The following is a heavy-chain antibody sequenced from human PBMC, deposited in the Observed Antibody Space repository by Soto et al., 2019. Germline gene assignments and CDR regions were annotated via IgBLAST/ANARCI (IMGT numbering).Heavy chain of an antibody. J-gene: IGHJ6*02. D-gene: IGHD3-3*01. V-gene: IGHV5-51*01. CDR2: IYPGDSDT. Sequence: PGESLKISCKGSGYSFTSYWIGWVRQMPGKGLEWMGIIYPGDSDTRYSPSFQGQVTISADKSISTAYLQWSSLKASDTAMYYCARHTPYYDFWSGYYTGKKGYYGMDVWGQGTTVTVSS. CDR3: ARHTPYYDFWSGYYTGKKGYYGMDV. CDR1: GYSFTSYW.